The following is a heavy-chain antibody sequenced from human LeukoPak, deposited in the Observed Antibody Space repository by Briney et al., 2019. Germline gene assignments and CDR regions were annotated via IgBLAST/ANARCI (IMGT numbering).Heavy chain of an antibody. D-gene: IGHD5-12*01. J-gene: IGHJ4*02. Sequence: GGSLRLSCAASGFTINYNYMTWVRQAPGKGLEWVSSIYSGGSTYYTDSVKGRFTISRDNSKNTLYLEMNTLRAEDSAVYYCAKQRAYSGYDPLFDYWGQGTLVTVSS. CDR2: IYSGGST. CDR3: AKQRAYSGYDPLFDY. CDR1: GFTINYNY. V-gene: IGHV3-53*01.